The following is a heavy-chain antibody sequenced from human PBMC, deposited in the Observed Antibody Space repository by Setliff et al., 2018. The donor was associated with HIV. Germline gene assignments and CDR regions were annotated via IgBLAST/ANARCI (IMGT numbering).Heavy chain of an antibody. Sequence: PGGSLRLSCAASGFTFSSYSMHWVRQAPGKGLEWVAVISYDGSTKYHADSVKGRFTISRDNSKNTLYLQMNSLRPEDTAIYYCARDPIKARPDYFDYWGQGTLVTVSS. CDR2: ISYDGSTK. J-gene: IGHJ4*02. V-gene: IGHV3-30*04. CDR1: GFTFSSYS. D-gene: IGHD6-6*01. CDR3: ARDPIKARPDYFDY.